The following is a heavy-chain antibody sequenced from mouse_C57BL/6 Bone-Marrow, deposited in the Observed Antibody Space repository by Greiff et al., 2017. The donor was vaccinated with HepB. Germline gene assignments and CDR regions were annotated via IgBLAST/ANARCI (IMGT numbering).Heavy chain of an antibody. J-gene: IGHJ3*01. Sequence: EVKLVESGGGLVQPGGSMKLSCVASGFTFSNYWMNWVRQSPEKGLEWVAQIRLKSDNYATHYAESVKGRFTISRDDSKSSVYLQMNNLRAEDTGIYYCTGGYGRGFAYWGQGTLVTVSA. CDR3: TGGYGRGFAY. D-gene: IGHD1-1*01. CDR1: GFTFSNYW. CDR2: IRLKSDNYAT. V-gene: IGHV6-3*01.